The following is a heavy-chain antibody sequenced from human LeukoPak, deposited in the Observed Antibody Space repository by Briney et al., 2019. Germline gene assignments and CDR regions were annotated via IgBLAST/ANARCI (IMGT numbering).Heavy chain of an antibody. CDR1: GDSLSSDSAA. V-gene: IGHV6-1*01. CDR3: ARGNSGVTVSLCEY. J-gene: IGHJ4*02. CDR2: TYYRYYMSRWYD. Sequence: QTLSLTCALSGDSLSSDSAAWNWIRQSPTRGLEWLIRTYYRYYMSRWYDDYAESVKGRIAINPDTAKNQFSLQLNSVTPEDTAVYYCARGNSGVTVSLCEYWGQGTLVTVSS. D-gene: IGHD3-10*01.